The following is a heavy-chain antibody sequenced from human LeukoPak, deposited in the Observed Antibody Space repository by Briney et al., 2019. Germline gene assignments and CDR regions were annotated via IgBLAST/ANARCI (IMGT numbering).Heavy chain of an antibody. CDR2: INPNSGGT. Sequence: ASVKVSCKASGYTFTGYYMHWVRQAPGQGLEWMGWINPNSGGTNYAQKFQGRVTMTRDTSISTAYMELSRLRSDDTAVCYCARVGYSYGADDDYWGQGTLVTVSS. CDR3: ARVGYSYGADDDY. CDR1: GYTFTGYY. J-gene: IGHJ4*02. V-gene: IGHV1-2*02. D-gene: IGHD5-18*01.